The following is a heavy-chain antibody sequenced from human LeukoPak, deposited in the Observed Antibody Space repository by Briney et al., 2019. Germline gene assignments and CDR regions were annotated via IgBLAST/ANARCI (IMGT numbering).Heavy chain of an antibody. CDR2: IYHSGST. J-gene: IGHJ6*03. Sequence: KPSGTLSLTCAVSGGSISSSNWWSWVRQPPGKGLEWIGEIYHSGSTNYNPSLKSRVTISVDKSKNQFSLKLSSVTAADTAVYYCARDSYSSSEYYYYKDVWGKGTTVTVSS. CDR1: GGSISSSNW. CDR3: ARDSYSSSEYYYYKDV. D-gene: IGHD6-6*01. V-gene: IGHV4-4*02.